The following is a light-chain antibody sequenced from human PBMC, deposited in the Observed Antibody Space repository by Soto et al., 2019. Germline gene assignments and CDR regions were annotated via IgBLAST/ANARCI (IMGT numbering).Light chain of an antibody. V-gene: IGLV2-8*01. CDR2: EVS. Sequence: QSALTQPPSASGSPGQSVTISCTGTSSDVGGYNYVSWYQQHPGKAPKLMIYEVSKRPSGVPDRFSGSKSGNTASLTVSGLQAEDEAYYYCSSYAGSNKVVFGGGTKLTVL. CDR1: SSDVGGYNY. CDR3: SSYAGSNKVV. J-gene: IGLJ2*01.